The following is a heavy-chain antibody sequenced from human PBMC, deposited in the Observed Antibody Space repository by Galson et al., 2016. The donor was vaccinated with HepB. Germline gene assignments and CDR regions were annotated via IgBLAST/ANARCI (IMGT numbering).Heavy chain of an antibody. V-gene: IGHV4-31*03. D-gene: IGHD3/OR15-3a*01. CDR3: ARDQDWLLGGLDI. CDR2: ISPSGSS. J-gene: IGHJ3*02. CDR1: GGSINRDGDY. Sequence: TLSLTCSASGGSINRDGDYWTWIRQRPGEGLEWIGYISPSGSSFHNPSLNGRVLFSIDTSKSQFSLRLFSVTAADTATYFCARDQDWLLGGLDIWGQGTRVTVSS.